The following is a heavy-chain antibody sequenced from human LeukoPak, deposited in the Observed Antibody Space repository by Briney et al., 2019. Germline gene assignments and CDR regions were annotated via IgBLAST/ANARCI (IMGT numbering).Heavy chain of an antibody. Sequence: GASVKVSCKASGYTFTSYYMHWVRQAPRQGLEWMGIINPSGGSTSYAQKFQGRVTMTRDTSTSTVYMELSSLRSEDTAVYYCARAFLDLYFDYWGQGTLVTVSS. CDR3: ARAFLDLYFDY. V-gene: IGHV1-46*01. CDR1: GYTFTSYY. J-gene: IGHJ4*02. CDR2: INPSGGST.